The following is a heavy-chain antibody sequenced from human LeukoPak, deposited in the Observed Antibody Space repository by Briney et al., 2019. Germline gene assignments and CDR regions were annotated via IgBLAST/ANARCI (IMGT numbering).Heavy chain of an antibody. CDR2: ISSSDSTI. J-gene: IGHJ4*02. CDR1: GFTFSDYY. V-gene: IGHV3-11*04. D-gene: IGHD3-10*01. Sequence: AGGSLRLSCAASGFTFSDYYISWIRQAPGKGLEWVSYISSSDSTIYYADSVKGRFTISRDNAKNSLFLQMNSLRAEDTAVYYCAREMSGSGKSYWGQGNLVTVSS. CDR3: AREMSGSGKSY.